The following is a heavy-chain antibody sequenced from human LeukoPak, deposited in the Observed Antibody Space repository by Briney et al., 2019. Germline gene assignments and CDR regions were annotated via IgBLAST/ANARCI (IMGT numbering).Heavy chain of an antibody. CDR3: ARDGGNRFGYYGMDV. V-gene: IGHV3-33*01. Sequence: GGSLRLSCAASGFTFSSYGMHWVRQAPGKGLEWVAVIWYDGSNKYYADSVKGRFPISRDNSKNTLYLQMNSLRAEDTAVYYCARDGGNRFGYYGMDVWGQGTTVTVSS. J-gene: IGHJ6*02. CDR1: GFTFSSYG. CDR2: IWYDGSNK. D-gene: IGHD4-23*01.